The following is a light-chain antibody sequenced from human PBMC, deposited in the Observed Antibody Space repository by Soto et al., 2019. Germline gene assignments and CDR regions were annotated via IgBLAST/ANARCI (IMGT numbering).Light chain of an antibody. Sequence: EIVLTQSPGTLSLSPGDRATLSCRASQRVSSNYLAWYQQRPGQAPRLLIYGASSRATGIPDRFSGSGSGTDFPLTINRLEPEDFAVYYCQQYGSSLYTFGQGTKVEIK. V-gene: IGKV3-20*01. CDR1: QRVSSNY. J-gene: IGKJ2*01. CDR3: QQYGSSLYT. CDR2: GAS.